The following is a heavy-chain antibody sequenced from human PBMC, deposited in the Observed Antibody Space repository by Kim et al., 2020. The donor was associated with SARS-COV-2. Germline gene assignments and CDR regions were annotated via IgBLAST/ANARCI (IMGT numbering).Heavy chain of an antibody. D-gene: IGHD1-26*01. CDR3: ARDQSLVGGTVDAFEA. Sequence: SETLSLTCTVSGGSISSGDSYWIWIRQPPGKGLEWIGYIYYSGSTYYNPSLKSRVTISVDTSKNQFSLKLSSVTAADTAVYYCARDQSLVGGTVDAFEAWGQGTMVTVSP. V-gene: IGHV4-30-4*01. CDR2: IYYSGST. J-gene: IGHJ3*01. CDR1: GGSISSGDSY.